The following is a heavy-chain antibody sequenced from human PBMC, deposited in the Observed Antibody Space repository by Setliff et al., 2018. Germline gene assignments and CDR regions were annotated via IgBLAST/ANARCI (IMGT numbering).Heavy chain of an antibody. CDR3: ARSTSWFSTNY. Sequence: ASVKVSCKASGYSFAKYALHWVRQAPGQRLEWMGWINAGNGNTKCSQNFQGRVTMTRDTSTSAVYMELSSLRSEDTAVYYCARSTSWFSTNYWGQGTPVTVS. J-gene: IGHJ4*02. V-gene: IGHV1-3*01. CDR2: INAGNGNT. CDR1: GYSFAKYA. D-gene: IGHD2-2*01.